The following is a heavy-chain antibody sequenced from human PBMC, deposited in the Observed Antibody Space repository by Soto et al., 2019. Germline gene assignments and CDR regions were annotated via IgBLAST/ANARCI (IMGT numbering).Heavy chain of an antibody. D-gene: IGHD2-15*01. CDR1: GGSMNSGSYS. Sequence: QLQLQESGPGLVKPSQTLSLTCAVSGGSMNSGSYSWSWIRQPPGKGLEWIGYMYHSGNTYYSPSLASRATISVDRSKNQFSLNLTSVTAADTAVYYCARVTPATPYYAMDVWGRGTTVTVSS. CDR2: MYHSGNT. V-gene: IGHV4-30-2*01. CDR3: ARVTPATPYYAMDV. J-gene: IGHJ6*02.